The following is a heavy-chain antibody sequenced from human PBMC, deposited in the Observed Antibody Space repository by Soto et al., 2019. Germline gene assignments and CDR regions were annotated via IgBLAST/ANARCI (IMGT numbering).Heavy chain of an antibody. Sequence: QVQLQESGQGLRKPSENLSLTWTVSGGSVREYYWSWIRQGPGEGLEGIVYTYYTGRTHFSPSLQRRLSSSVDTSKNQFSLELTSVTAAGTAVHYCARNQAGTVFGLPTHFYYMDVWGKGTTVTVSS. CDR1: GGSVREYY. CDR3: ARNQAGTVFGLPTHFYYMDV. CDR2: TYYTGRT. J-gene: IGHJ6*03. D-gene: IGHD3-3*01. V-gene: IGHV4-59*02.